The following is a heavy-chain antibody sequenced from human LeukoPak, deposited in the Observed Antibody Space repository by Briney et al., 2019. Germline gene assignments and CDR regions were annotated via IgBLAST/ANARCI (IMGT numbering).Heavy chain of an antibody. CDR3: VRGTGYLLLDS. J-gene: IGHJ4*02. CDR1: GFTFSSYW. V-gene: IGHV3-74*01. Sequence: GGSLRLSCAASGFTFSSYWMHWVRQAPGKGLVWVSRISSDGSRTTYADTVKGRFTVSRDNAKDTLYLQMNSLTVEDTAMYYCVRGTGYLLLDSWGQGSLVTVSS. D-gene: IGHD6-25*01. CDR2: ISSDGSRT.